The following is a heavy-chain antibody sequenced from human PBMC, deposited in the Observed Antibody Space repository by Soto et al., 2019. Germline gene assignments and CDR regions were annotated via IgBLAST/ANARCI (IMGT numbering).Heavy chain of an antibody. Sequence: QLQLQESGPGLVKPSETLSLTCTVSGGSISSSSYYWGWIRQPPGKGLEWIGSIYYSGSTYYNPSLKSRVTISVDTSKNQFSLKLSSVTAADTAVYYCARISRDSSGWQSGGYWGQGTLVTVSS. CDR2: IYYSGST. V-gene: IGHV4-39*01. CDR1: GGSISSSSYY. J-gene: IGHJ4*02. CDR3: ARISRDSSGWQSGGY. D-gene: IGHD6-19*01.